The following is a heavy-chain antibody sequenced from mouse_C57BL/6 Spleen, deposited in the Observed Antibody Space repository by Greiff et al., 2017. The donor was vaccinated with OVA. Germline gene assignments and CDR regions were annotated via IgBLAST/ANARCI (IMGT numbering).Heavy chain of an antibody. V-gene: IGHV7-3*01. D-gene: IGHD1-1*01. J-gene: IGHJ2*01. CDR3: ARYRVITTGFDY. CDR1: GFTFTDYY. Sequence: EVQLVESGGGLVQPGGSLSLSCAASGFTFTDYYMSWVRQPPGKALEWLGFIRNKANGYTTEYSASVKGRFTISRDNSQSILYLQMNALRAEDSATYYCARYRVITTGFDYWGQGTTLTVSS. CDR2: IRNKANGYTT.